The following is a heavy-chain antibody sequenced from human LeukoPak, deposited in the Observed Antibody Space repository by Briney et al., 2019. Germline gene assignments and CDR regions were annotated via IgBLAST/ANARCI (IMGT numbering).Heavy chain of an antibody. D-gene: IGHD3-3*01. V-gene: IGHV3-23*01. J-gene: IGHJ4*02. CDR3: ASNYDFWSGYYSPTPNFDY. CDR1: GFTFSSYE. CDR2: ISGSGGST. Sequence: GGSLRLSCAASGFTFSSYEMSWVRQAPGKGLEWVSAISGSGGSTYYADSVKGRFTISRDNSKNTLYLQMNSLRAEDTAVYYCASNYDFWSGYYSPTPNFDYWGQGTLVTVSS.